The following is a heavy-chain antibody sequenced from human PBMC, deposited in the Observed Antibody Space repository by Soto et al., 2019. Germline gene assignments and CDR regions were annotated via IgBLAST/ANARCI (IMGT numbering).Heavy chain of an antibody. J-gene: IGHJ6*02. Sequence: HPGGSLRLSCAASGFTFSNYGMHWVRQAPGKGLEWVAVISYDGSNKYYADSVKGRFTISRDNSKNTLYLQMNSLRAEDTAVYYCARDNRSYSNYDYYYGMDVWGQGTTVTVSS. CDR1: GFTFSNYG. D-gene: IGHD4-4*01. V-gene: IGHV3-30*03. CDR2: ISYDGSNK. CDR3: ARDNRSYSNYDYYYGMDV.